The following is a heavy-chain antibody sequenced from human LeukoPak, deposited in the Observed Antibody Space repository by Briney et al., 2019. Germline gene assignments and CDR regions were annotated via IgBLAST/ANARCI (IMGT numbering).Heavy chain of an antibody. D-gene: IGHD6-6*01. CDR1: GFTVSSNY. Sequence: PGGSLRLSCAASGFTVSSNYMSWVRHAPGKGLEWVSLISGGGGSTYYADSVKGRFTISRDNNKNSLYLQMNSLRTEDTALYYCAKEYSSSSNYYYYGMDVWGQGTTVTVSS. CDR2: ISGGGGST. J-gene: IGHJ6*02. CDR3: AKEYSSSSNYYYYGMDV. V-gene: IGHV3-43*02.